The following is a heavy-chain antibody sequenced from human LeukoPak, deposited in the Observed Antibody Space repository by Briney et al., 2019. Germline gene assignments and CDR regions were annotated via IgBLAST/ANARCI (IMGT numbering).Heavy chain of an antibody. V-gene: IGHV3-64*02. CDR3: ARGPNYSFYMDV. Sequence: GGSLRLSCAASGFTFSDYTMHWVRLAPGKRLEYVSAITANGGSKYHADSVRARFTVSRDNSKNTLYLQMGSLRAEDTALYYCARGPNYSFYMDVWGKGTTVTISS. CDR1: GFTFSDYT. J-gene: IGHJ6*03. CDR2: ITANGGSK.